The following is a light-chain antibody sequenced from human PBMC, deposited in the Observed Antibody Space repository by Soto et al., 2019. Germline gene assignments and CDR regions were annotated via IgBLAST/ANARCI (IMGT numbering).Light chain of an antibody. V-gene: IGKV3-20*01. CDR2: GAS. Sequence: EIVLTQSPGTRSLSPGERATLSCMASQSVSSSYLAWYQQKPGQAPRLLIYGASSRATGIPDRFSGSGSGTDFTLTISRLEPEDFAVYYCQQYGSSGYTFGQGTKLEIK. CDR1: QSVSSSY. CDR3: QQYGSSGYT. J-gene: IGKJ2*01.